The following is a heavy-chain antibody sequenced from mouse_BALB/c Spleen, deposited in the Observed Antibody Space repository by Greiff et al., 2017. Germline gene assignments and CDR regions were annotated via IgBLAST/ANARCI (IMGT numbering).Heavy chain of an antibody. CDR3: TRKDYDYGSSYDY. Sequence: QVQLQQPGAELVRPGASVKLSCKASGYTFTSYWINWVKQRPGQGLEWIGNIYPSDSYTNYNQKFKDKATLTVDKSSSTAYMQLSSPTSEDSAVYYCTRKDYDYGSSYDYWGQGTTLTVSS. D-gene: IGHD1-1*01. CDR1: GYTFTSYW. J-gene: IGHJ2*01. CDR2: IYPSDSYT. V-gene: IGHV1-69*02.